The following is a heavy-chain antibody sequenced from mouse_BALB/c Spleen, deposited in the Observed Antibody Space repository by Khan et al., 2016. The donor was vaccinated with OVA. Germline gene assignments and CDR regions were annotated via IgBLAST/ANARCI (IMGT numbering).Heavy chain of an antibody. CDR3: AIDRIDY. CDR1: GYTFSSYW. CDR2: INPTSGYT. V-gene: IGHV1-7*01. J-gene: IGHJ2*01. Sequence: QVQLKESGAEQAKPGASVKMSCKTSGYTFSSYWMHWVKQRPGQGLEWIGYINPTSGYTEYNEKFKEKATLSADKSSSTAYMQLTSLTSEDSAVYYCAIDRIDYWGQGTTLTVSS.